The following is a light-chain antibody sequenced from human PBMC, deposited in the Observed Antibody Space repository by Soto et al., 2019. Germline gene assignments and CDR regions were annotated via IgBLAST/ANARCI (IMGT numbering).Light chain of an antibody. V-gene: IGLV2-14*01. CDR3: SSYTPSGYV. CDR2: DVS. Sequence: QSVLTQPASVSGPPGQSITISCTGTSRDVGGNNYVSWYQQHPGTAPKLIIYDVSDRPSGVSNRFSGSRSGNTASLTLSGLQAEDEAVYYCSSYTPSGYVSGPGTKVTV. J-gene: IGLJ1*01. CDR1: SRDVGGNNY.